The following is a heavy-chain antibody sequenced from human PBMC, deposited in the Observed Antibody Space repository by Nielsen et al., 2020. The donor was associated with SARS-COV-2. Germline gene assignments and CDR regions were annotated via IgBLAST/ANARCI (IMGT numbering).Heavy chain of an antibody. Sequence: GESLKISCVASGFNLSHYYMRWIRQAPGKGLEWASDMSNDGSSTRNADSVKGRFTISRDNAKNSLYLQMNSLRAEDAAVYYCARAFGYGMDVWGQGTTVTVSS. CDR1: GFNLSHYY. D-gene: IGHD3-10*01. CDR3: ARAFGYGMDV. V-gene: IGHV3-11*05. J-gene: IGHJ6*02. CDR2: MSNDGSST.